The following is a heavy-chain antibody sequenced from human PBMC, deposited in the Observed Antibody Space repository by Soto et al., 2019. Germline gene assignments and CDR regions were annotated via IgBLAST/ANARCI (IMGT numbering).Heavy chain of an antibody. CDR2: IYYSGRT. CDR3: AREGNYMDV. CDR1: GGSISSYY. Sequence: QVQLQESGPGLVKPSETLSLTCTVSGGSISSYYWSWIRQPPGKGLEWIGYIYYSGRTNYNPSLKSRVSISVDTSKNQFSLKLSSVTAADTAVYYCAREGNYMDVWGKGTTVTVSS. V-gene: IGHV4-59*01. J-gene: IGHJ6*03.